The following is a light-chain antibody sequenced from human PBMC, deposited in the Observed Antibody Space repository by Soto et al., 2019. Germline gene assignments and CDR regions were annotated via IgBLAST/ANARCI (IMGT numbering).Light chain of an antibody. J-gene: IGLJ1*01. V-gene: IGLV1-47*02. Sequence: QSVLTQPPSASSTPGQTVTISCSGSTSNIGTFYVYWYQHLPGTAPKLLIYLGDQRASGVSDRFSGSKSGTSASLAINGLRSDDEADYYCAAWDDNLNAYVFGSWTQLTVL. CDR1: TSNIGTFY. CDR2: LGD. CDR3: AAWDDNLNAYV.